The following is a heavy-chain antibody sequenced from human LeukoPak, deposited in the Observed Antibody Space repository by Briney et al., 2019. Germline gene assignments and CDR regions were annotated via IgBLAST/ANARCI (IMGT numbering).Heavy chain of an antibody. CDR1: GGSLSGYY. J-gene: IGHJ4*02. Sequence: SETLSLTCAVYGGSLSGYYWSWIRQPPGKGLEWIREINHSGSTNYNPSLKSRVTISVDTSKNQFSLKLSSVTAADTAVYYCASGKVSGDYVWGSYRSTFDYWGQGTLVTVSS. V-gene: IGHV4-34*01. CDR2: INHSGST. CDR3: ASGKVSGDYVWGSYRSTFDY. D-gene: IGHD3-16*02.